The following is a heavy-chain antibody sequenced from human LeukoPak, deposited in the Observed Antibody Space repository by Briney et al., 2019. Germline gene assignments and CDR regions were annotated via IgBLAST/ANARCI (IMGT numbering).Heavy chain of an antibody. V-gene: IGHV3-23*01. Sequence: GGSLRLSCAASGFTFATYAMSWVRQAPGKGLKWVSGITGSGRTTYYADSVKGRFTISRDNSKNTLYLQMNSLRVEDTAVYFCARGSSARFIGPEYWGHGTLVTVSS. CDR2: ITGSGRTT. D-gene: IGHD1-26*01. CDR3: ARGSSARFIGPEY. CDR1: GFTFATYA. J-gene: IGHJ4*01.